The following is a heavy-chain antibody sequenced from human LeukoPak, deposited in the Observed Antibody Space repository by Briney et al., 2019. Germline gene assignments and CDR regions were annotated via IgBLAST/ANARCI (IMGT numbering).Heavy chain of an antibody. D-gene: IGHD4-17*01. J-gene: IGHJ4*02. CDR2: INHSGST. CDR1: GGSFSGYY. V-gene: IGHV4-34*01. CDR3: ARGHLRTVWNY. Sequence: PSETLSLTCAVYGGSFSGYYWSWIRQPPGKGLEWIGEINHSGSTNYNPSLKSRVTISVDTSKNQFSLKLSSVTAADTAVYYCARGHLRTVWNYWGQGTLVTVSS.